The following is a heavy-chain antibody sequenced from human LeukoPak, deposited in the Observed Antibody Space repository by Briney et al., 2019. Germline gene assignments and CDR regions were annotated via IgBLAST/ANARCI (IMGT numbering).Heavy chain of an antibody. D-gene: IGHD3-16*01. J-gene: IGHJ4*02. V-gene: IGHV3-23*01. CDR1: GFTFSTTA. CDR2: FGGTGDI. CDR3: AKDVLRWAFDY. Sequence: GGSLRLSCAASGFTFSTTAMAWVRQAPGKGLELVSGFGGTGDIHYADSVRGRFTISRATSKGILYLQMDSLRAEDTAVYYCAKDVLRWAFDYWGQGTLVTVSS.